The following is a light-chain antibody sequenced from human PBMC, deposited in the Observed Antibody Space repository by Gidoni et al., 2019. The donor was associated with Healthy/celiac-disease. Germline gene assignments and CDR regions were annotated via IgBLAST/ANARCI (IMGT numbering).Light chain of an antibody. CDR2: AAS. J-gene: IGKJ2*01. Sequence: DIQMTQSPSSLSASVGDRVTITCRASQGISNSLAWYRQKPGKAPKLLLYAASRLESGVPSRFSGSGSGTDYTLTISSLQPEDFATYYCQQYYSTLGAFGQGTKLEIK. V-gene: IGKV1-NL1*01. CDR1: QGISNS. CDR3: QQYYSTLGA.